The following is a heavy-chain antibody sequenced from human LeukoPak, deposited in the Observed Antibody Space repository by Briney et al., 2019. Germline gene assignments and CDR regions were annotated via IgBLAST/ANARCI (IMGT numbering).Heavy chain of an antibody. CDR2: INHSGST. J-gene: IGHJ4*02. Sequence: SETLSLTCTVSGGSISSSSYYWGWIRQPPGKGLEWIGEINHSGSTNYNPSLKSRVTISVDTSKNQFSLKLSSVTAADTAVYYCARVGELRIYYFDYWGQGTLVTVSS. CDR1: GGSISSSSYY. D-gene: IGHD3-10*01. V-gene: IGHV4-39*07. CDR3: ARVGELRIYYFDY.